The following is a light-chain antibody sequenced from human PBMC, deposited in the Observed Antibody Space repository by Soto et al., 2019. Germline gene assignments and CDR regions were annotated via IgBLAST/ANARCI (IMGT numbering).Light chain of an antibody. Sequence: IRMSQSPFSLSANQRDRVTITCRASQSISSYLNWYQQKPGKAPKLLIYAASSLQSGVPSRFSGSGSGTDFTLTISSLQPEDFATYYCQHSYSTPRTFAHVTLLEV. CDR1: QSISSY. V-gene: IGKV1-39*01. CDR2: AAS. CDR3: QHSYSTPRT. J-gene: IGKJ5*01.